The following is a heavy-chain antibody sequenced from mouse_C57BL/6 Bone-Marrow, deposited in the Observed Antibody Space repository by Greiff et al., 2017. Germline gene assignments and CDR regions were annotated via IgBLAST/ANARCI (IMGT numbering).Heavy chain of an antibody. Sequence: VQLQQSGAELVKPGASVKLSCKASGYTFTSYWMHWVKQRPGRGLEWIGRIDPNSGGTKYNEKFKSKATLTVDKPSSTAYMQLSSLTSEDSAVYYWARSRLGRKGYFDVWGTGTTVTVSS. CDR2: IDPNSGGT. J-gene: IGHJ1*03. CDR1: GYTFTSYW. D-gene: IGHD4-1*01. CDR3: ARSRLGRKGYFDV. V-gene: IGHV1-72*01.